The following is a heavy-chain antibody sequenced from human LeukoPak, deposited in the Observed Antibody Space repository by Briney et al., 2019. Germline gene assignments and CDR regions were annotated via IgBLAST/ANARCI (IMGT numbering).Heavy chain of an antibody. CDR1: GFTFSSYA. Sequence: GGSLRLSCAASGFTFSSYAMSWVRQAPGKGLEWVSSISSSSSYIYYADSVKGRFTISRDNAKNSLYLQMNSLRAEDTAVYYCARDPYGSGMADYWGQGTLVTVSS. D-gene: IGHD3-10*01. J-gene: IGHJ4*02. CDR3: ARDPYGSGMADY. CDR2: ISSSSSYI. V-gene: IGHV3-21*01.